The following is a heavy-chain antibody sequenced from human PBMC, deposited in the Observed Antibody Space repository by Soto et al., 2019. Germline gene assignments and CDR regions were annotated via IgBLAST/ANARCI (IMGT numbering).Heavy chain of an antibody. CDR1: GYSISIGYY. D-gene: IGHD3-10*01. CDR3: ARGGDTMVRGVIIFYYYGMDV. V-gene: IGHV4-38-2*01. CDR2: IYHGENT. J-gene: IGHJ6*02. Sequence: SETLSLTCAVSGYSISIGYYWGWVRQTPGXGLEWIGSIYHGENTYYNPSLKSRVTISADTSNNQFSLKLSSVTAADTAVYYCARGGDTMVRGVIIFYYYGMDVWGQGTTVTVSS.